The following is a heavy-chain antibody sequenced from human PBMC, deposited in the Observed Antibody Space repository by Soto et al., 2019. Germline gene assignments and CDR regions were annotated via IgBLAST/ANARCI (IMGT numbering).Heavy chain of an antibody. D-gene: IGHD3-10*01. V-gene: IGHV3-33*01. CDR2: IWYDGSNK. CDR1: GFTFSSYG. J-gene: IGHJ4*02. Sequence: QVQLVESGGGVVQPGRSLRLSCAASGFTFSSYGMHWVRQAPGKGLEWVAVIWYDGSNKHYADSVKGRFTISRDNSKNTLYLQMNSLRAEDTAVYYCARDKAWFGELWEIGLDYWGQGTLVTVSS. CDR3: ARDKAWFGELWEIGLDY.